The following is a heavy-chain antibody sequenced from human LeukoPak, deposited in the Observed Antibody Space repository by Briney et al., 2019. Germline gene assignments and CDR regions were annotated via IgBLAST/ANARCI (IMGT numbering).Heavy chain of an antibody. V-gene: IGHV1-69*05. Sequence: SVKVSCKASGGTFSSYAISWVRQAPGQGLEWMGGIVPIFGTANYAQKFQGRVTITTDESTSTAYMELSSLRSEDTAVYYCARGVHSSSPLYYFDYWGQGTLVTVSS. D-gene: IGHD6-6*01. CDR1: GGTFSSYA. CDR2: IVPIFGTA. CDR3: ARGVHSSSPLYYFDY. J-gene: IGHJ4*02.